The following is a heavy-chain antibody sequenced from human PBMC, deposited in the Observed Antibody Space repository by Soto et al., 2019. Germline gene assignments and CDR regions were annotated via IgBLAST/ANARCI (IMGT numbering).Heavy chain of an antibody. CDR1: GYTFTSYG. CDR2: ISAYNGNT. Sequence: QVQLVQSGAEVKKPGASVKVSCKSSGYTFTSYGISWVRQAPGQGLEWMGWISAYNGNTNYAQKLKGRVTMTTDTSTSTAYMELRSLRSDDTAVYYCARVSYDSSGYYRPLGAFDIWGQGTMVTVSS. D-gene: IGHD3-22*01. V-gene: IGHV1-18*01. J-gene: IGHJ3*02. CDR3: ARVSYDSSGYYRPLGAFDI.